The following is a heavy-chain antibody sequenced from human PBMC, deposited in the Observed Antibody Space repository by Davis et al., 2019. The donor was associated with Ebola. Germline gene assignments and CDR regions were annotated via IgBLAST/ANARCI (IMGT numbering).Heavy chain of an antibody. D-gene: IGHD1-26*01. J-gene: IGHJ4*02. V-gene: IGHV4-59*08. CDR2: IYYSGST. CDR3: ARHTSGSYSSYFDY. Sequence: MPSETLSLTCTVSGGPISSYHWSWIRQPPGKGLEWIGYIYYSGSTNYNPSLKSRVTISVDTSKNLFSLKLNSVTAADTAVYYCARHTSGSYSSYFDYWGQGTLLTVSS. CDR1: GGPISSYH.